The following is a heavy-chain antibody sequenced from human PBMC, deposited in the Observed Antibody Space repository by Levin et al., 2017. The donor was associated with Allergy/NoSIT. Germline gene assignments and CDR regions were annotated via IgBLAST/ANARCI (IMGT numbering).Heavy chain of an antibody. D-gene: IGHD3-10*01. V-gene: IGHV1-2*02. CDR2: INPGNGDT. CDR1: GYSFTGSY. J-gene: IGHJ4*02. CDR3: ARDRGRDMLDH. Sequence: ASVKVSCKGSGYSFTGSYLHWVRQAPGQGLEWMGWINPGNGDTHYAEKFHRRVTMARDTSISTAYMDLTRLTSDDTAVYFCARDRGRDMLDHWGQGTLVTVSS.